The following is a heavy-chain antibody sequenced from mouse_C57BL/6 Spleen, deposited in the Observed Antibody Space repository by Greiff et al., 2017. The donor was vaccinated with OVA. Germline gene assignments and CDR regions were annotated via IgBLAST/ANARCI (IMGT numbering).Heavy chain of an antibody. CDR2: IYPRSGNT. Sequence: QVQLQQSGAELARPGASVKLSCKASGYTFTSYGISWVKQRTGQGLEWIGEIYPRSGNTYYNEKFKGKATLTADKSSSTAYMELRSLTSEDSAVYFCAREAYGSSYRYFDVWGTGTTVTVSS. CDR3: AREAYGSSYRYFDV. CDR1: GYTFTSYG. J-gene: IGHJ1*03. V-gene: IGHV1-81*01. D-gene: IGHD1-1*01.